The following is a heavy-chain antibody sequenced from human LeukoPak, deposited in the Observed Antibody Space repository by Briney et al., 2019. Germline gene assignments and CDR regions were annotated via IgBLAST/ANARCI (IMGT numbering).Heavy chain of an antibody. CDR2: IIPISGTA. J-gene: IGHJ4*02. CDR1: GGTFSSYA. Sequence: SVKVSCKASGGTFSSYAISWVRQAPGQGLEWMGRIIPISGTANYAQKFQGRVTITTDESTSTACMELSSLRSEDTAVYYCASEIWFGEFLYDYWGQGTLVTVSS. V-gene: IGHV1-69*05. D-gene: IGHD3-10*01. CDR3: ASEIWFGEFLYDY.